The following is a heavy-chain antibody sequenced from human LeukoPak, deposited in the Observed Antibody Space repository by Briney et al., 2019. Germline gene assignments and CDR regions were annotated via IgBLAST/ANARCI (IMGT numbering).Heavy chain of an antibody. Sequence: SETLSLTCTVSGGSISSHYWSWIRQPPGKGLEWIGYIYYSGSTNYNPSLKSRVTISVDTPKNEFSLRLTSVTAADTAVYYCARAGASWDYYYYGLDVWGPGTTVIVSS. D-gene: IGHD6-13*01. J-gene: IGHJ6*02. CDR2: IYYSGST. CDR1: GGSISSHY. CDR3: ARAGASWDYYYYGLDV. V-gene: IGHV4-59*11.